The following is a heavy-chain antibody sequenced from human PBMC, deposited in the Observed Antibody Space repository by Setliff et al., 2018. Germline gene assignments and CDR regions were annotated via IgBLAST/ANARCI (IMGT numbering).Heavy chain of an antibody. V-gene: IGHV5-51*01. D-gene: IGHD6-13*01. CDR1: GYTFSNYW. CDR2: IYPGDSDT. Sequence: GESLKISCQGSGYTFSNYWIGWVRQMPGKGLEWMGVIYPGDSDTRYSPSFQGQVTFSADKSISTAYLQWSTLKASDTAMYYCARLGSSSWYNDVFDFWGPGAMVTVSS. J-gene: IGHJ3*01. CDR3: ARLGSSSWYNDVFDF.